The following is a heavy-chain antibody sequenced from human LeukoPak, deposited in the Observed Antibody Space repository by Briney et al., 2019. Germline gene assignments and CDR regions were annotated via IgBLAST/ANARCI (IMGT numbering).Heavy chain of an antibody. V-gene: IGHV3-74*01. D-gene: IGHD2-21*02. CDR2: INTDGSST. CDR1: GFTFSGYW. CDR3: ARGVSYRVVVTATDFDY. J-gene: IGHJ4*02. Sequence: GGSLRLSCAASGFTFSGYWMHWVRQAPGKGLVWVSRINTDGSSTTYADSVKGRFTISRDNAKNSLYLQMNSLRAEDTAVYYCARGVSYRVVVTATDFDYWGQGTLVTVSS.